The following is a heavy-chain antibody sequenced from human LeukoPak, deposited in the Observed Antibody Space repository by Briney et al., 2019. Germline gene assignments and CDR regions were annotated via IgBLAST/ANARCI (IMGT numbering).Heavy chain of an antibody. Sequence: SVTVSCKASGGTFSSYAISWVRQAPGQGLEWMGGIIPIFGTANYAQKFQGRVTITADESTSTAYMELSSLRSEDTAVYYCARSGDCSGGSCYSAEYFQHWGQGTLVTVCS. CDR1: GGTFSSYA. V-gene: IGHV1-69*13. CDR3: ARSGDCSGGSCYSAEYFQH. J-gene: IGHJ1*01. D-gene: IGHD2-15*01. CDR2: IIPIFGTA.